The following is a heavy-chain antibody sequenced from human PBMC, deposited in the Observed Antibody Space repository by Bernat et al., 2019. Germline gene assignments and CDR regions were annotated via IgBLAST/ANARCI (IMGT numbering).Heavy chain of an antibody. V-gene: IGHV3-48*01. CDR2: ISSSSSTI. CDR3: ASANTYYYDSSGYYYFDY. Sequence: EVQLVESGGGLVQPGGSLRLSCAASGFTFSSYSMNWVRQAPGKGLEWVSYISSSSSTINYENSVKGRFTIARDNAKNSLYLQMNSLRGGDTAVYYCASANTYYYDSSGYYYFDYWGQGTLVTVSS. D-gene: IGHD3-22*01. CDR1: GFTFSSYS. J-gene: IGHJ4*02.